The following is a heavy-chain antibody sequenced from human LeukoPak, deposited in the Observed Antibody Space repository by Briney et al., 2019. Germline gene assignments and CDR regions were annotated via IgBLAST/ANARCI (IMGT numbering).Heavy chain of an antibody. J-gene: IGHJ4*02. Sequence: SGGSLRLSCAASGFTFSSYSMNWVRQAPGKGLEWVSSISSSSSYIYYADSVKGRFTISRDNAKNSLYLQMNSLRAEDTAVYYCARGPTTYGSGSYYYYFDYWGQGTLVTVSS. D-gene: IGHD3-10*01. CDR1: GFTFSSYS. CDR3: ARGPTTYGSGSYYYYFDY. V-gene: IGHV3-21*01. CDR2: ISSSSSYI.